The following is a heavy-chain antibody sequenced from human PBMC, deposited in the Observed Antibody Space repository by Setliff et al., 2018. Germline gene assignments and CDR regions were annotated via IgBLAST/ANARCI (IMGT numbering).Heavy chain of an antibody. D-gene: IGHD2-15*01. CDR3: ARGHCSSGECLNYFDP. Sequence: PSETLSLTCTVSGGSMIGGHYYWSWIRQLPGKGLEWIAYIYYSGNTYYNPSLKSRVTISVDTSKNQFSLKINSVTAADTAVYYCARGHCSSGECLNYFDPWGQGTQVTV. CDR2: IYYSGNT. J-gene: IGHJ5*02. CDR1: GGSMIGGHYY. V-gene: IGHV4-31*03.